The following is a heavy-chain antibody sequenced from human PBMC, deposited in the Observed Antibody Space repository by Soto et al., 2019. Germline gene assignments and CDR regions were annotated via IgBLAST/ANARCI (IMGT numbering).Heavy chain of an antibody. J-gene: IGHJ5*02. CDR1: GGSISSYY. V-gene: IGHV4-4*07. Sequence: PSETLSLTCTVSGGSISSYYWSWIRQPAGKGLEWIGRIYTSGSTNYNPSLKSRVTMSVDTSKNQFSLKLSSVTAADTAVYYCARGVRSSSWYKNWFDPWGQGTLVTVSS. D-gene: IGHD6-13*01. CDR3: ARGVRSSSWYKNWFDP. CDR2: IYTSGST.